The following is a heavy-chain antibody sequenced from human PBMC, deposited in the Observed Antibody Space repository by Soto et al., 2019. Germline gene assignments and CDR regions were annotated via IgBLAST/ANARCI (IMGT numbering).Heavy chain of an antibody. CDR3: SKDLAYYGSGTYYALDV. Sequence: QVQLVESGGGVVQPGRSLRLSCAASGFPFSRYAMHWVRQAPGKGLEWVAVISYDGSNKYHADSVKGRFTISRDNSKNTLFLQTDSLRGDDTAMYYCSKDLAYYGSGTYYALDVWGQGTTVTVSS. CDR1: GFPFSRYA. J-gene: IGHJ6*02. CDR2: ISYDGSNK. D-gene: IGHD3-10*01. V-gene: IGHV3-30*18.